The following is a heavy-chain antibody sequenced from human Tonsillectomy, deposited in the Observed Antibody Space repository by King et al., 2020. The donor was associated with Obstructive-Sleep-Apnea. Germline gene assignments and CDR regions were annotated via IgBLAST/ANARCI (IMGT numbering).Heavy chain of an antibody. CDR1: GFTFRSYA. CDR3: ARELRYFDWLLFNPFDY. V-gene: IGHV3-30-3*01. D-gene: IGHD3-9*01. CDR2: ISYDGSKK. Sequence: GQLVQSGGGVVQPGRSLRLSCAASGFTFRSYAMHWVRQAPGKGLEWVTVISYDGSKKYYADSVRGRFTISRDNSKNTLFLQMNSRRPEDTAVCYCARELRYFDWLLFNPFDYWGQGTLVTVSS. J-gene: IGHJ4*02.